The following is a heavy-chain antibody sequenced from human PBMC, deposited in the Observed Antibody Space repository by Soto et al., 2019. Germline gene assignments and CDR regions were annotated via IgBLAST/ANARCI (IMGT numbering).Heavy chain of an antibody. J-gene: IGHJ4*02. V-gene: IGHV3-23*01. Sequence: EVLLLESGGGLVQPGGSLRLSCAASGFTFSSYAMSWVRQAPGKGLEWVSAISGSGGSTYYADSVKGRFTISRDNSKNTLYLQMNSLRAEDTAVYYCAKDAGRPPVTTYYFDYWGQGTLVTVSS. D-gene: IGHD4-17*01. CDR1: GFTFSSYA. CDR2: ISGSGGST. CDR3: AKDAGRPPVTTYYFDY.